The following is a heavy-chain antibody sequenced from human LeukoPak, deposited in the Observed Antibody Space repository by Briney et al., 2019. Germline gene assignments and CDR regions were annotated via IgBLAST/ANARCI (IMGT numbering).Heavy chain of an antibody. D-gene: IGHD2-15*01. CDR2: ISGSGGST. J-gene: IGHJ3*02. CDR1: GFTFSSYA. CDR3: ARGYSRAAFDI. V-gene: IGHV3-23*01. Sequence: GGSLRLSCAASGFTFSSYAMSWVRQAPGKGLEWVSAISGSGGSTYYADSVKGRFTISRDNGKNSLLLQMNSLRAEDTALYYCARGYSRAAFDIWGQGTVVAVSS.